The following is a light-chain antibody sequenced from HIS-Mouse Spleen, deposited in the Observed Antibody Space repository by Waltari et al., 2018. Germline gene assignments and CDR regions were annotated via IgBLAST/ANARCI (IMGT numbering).Light chain of an antibody. V-gene: IGLV2-23*01. CDR3: CSYAGSSTSVV. CDR1: SRDVGSYNL. J-gene: IGLJ2*01. CDR2: EGS. Sequence: QSALTQPRSVSGSPGQSITISCTGTSRDVGSYNLVSWYQQHPGKAPKLMIYEGSKRPSGVSNRFSGSKSGNTASLTISGLQAEDEADYYCCSYAGSSTSVVFGGGTKLTVL.